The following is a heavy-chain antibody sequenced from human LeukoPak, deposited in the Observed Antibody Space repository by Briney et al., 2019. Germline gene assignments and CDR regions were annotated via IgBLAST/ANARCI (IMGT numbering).Heavy chain of an antibody. V-gene: IGHV1-69*04. J-gene: IGHJ4*02. Sequence: TVKVSCKASGGTFSSYAISSVRQAPGQGLEWMGGIIPILGIANYAQKFQSRVTITADKSTSPACMELSSLRSEDTAVYYCASYHPYQLRSFDSWGQGTLVTVSS. CDR3: ASYHPYQLRSFDS. D-gene: IGHD2-2*01. CDR2: IIPILGIA. CDR1: GGTFSSYA.